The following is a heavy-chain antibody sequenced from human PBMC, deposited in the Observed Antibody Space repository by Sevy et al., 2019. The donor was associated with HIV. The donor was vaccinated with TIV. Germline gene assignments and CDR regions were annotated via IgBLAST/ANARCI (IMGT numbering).Heavy chain of an antibody. CDR2: IYSGGST. CDR1: GFTVSSNY. Sequence: GGSLRLACAASGFTVSSNYMSWVRQAPGKGLEWVSVIYSGGSTYYADSVKGRFTISRDNSKNTLYLQMNSLRAEDTAVYHCARGRTAMVNYWGQGTLVTVSS. D-gene: IGHD5-18*01. V-gene: IGHV3-53*01. J-gene: IGHJ4*02. CDR3: ARGRTAMVNY.